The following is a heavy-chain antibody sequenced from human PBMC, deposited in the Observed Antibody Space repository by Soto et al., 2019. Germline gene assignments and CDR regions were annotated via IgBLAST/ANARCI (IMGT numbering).Heavy chain of an antibody. D-gene: IGHD3-9*01. CDR1: GFSLSTSGMR. CDR2: IDWDDDK. V-gene: IGHV2-70*04. CDR3: ARLSWLSDAFDI. J-gene: IGHJ3*02. Sequence: GSGPTLVNPTQTLTLTCTFSGFSLSTSGMRVSWIRQPPGKALEWLARIDWDDDKFYSTSLKTRLTISKDTSKNQVVLTMTNMDPVDTATYYCARLSWLSDAFDIWGQGTMVTVSS.